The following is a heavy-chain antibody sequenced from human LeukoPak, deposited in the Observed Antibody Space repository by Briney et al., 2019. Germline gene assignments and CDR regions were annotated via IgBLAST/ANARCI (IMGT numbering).Heavy chain of an antibody. CDR3: ARVRGSGWYFDY. Sequence: GGSLRLSCAASGFTFSSYSMNWVRQAPGKGLEWVSSISSSSSYIYYADSVKGRFTISRDNAKNSLYLQMNSLRAEDTAVYYCARVRGSGWYFDYWGQGTLVAVSS. CDR2: ISSSSSYI. J-gene: IGHJ4*02. CDR1: GFTFSSYS. D-gene: IGHD6-19*01. V-gene: IGHV3-21*01.